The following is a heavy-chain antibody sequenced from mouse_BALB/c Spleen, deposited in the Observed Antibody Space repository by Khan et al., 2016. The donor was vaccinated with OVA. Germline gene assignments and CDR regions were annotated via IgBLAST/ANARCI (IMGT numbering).Heavy chain of an antibody. D-gene: IGHD2-2*01. CDR1: GYTFSSYW. J-gene: IGHJ3*01. CDR3: ARGGYVGFAY. Sequence: QVQLQQSGGDLMKPGASVKISCKATGYTFSSYWIEWVKQRPGHGLEWIGQIFPGSVSTTYNEKFKGKATFTADTSSNTAYMQISSLTSEDSAGYYCARGGYVGFAYWGQGTLVTVSA. CDR2: IFPGSVST. V-gene: IGHV1-9*01.